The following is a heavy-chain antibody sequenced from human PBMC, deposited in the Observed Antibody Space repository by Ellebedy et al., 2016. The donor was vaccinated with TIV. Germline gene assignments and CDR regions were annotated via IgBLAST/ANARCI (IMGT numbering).Heavy chain of an antibody. CDR2: IYHDGRT. J-gene: IGHJ4*02. V-gene: IGHV4-4*02. CDR3: ARENRSTFDY. D-gene: IGHD5/OR15-5a*01. CDR1: GDSFSSSNW. Sequence: MPSETLSLTFAVSGDSFSSSNWWSWVRQPPGKGLEWVGEIYHDGRTNYNPSLKTRVTISIDGSKNQFSLKLSSVTAADTAVYYCARENRSTFDYWGQGTLVTVSS.